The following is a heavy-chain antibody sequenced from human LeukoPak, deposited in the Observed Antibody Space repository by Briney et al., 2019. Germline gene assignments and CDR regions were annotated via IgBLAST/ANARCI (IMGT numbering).Heavy chain of an antibody. D-gene: IGHD1-26*01. CDR2: FDPEDGET. CDR3: ATVLGGSYFFDY. Sequence: ASVKVSCKVSGYTITELSMHGVRQAPGKGLEWMGNFDPEDGETIYAQKFQGRVTMTEDTSTDTAYMELSSLRSEDTAVYYCATVLGGSYFFDYWGQGPLVTVSS. J-gene: IGHJ4*02. V-gene: IGHV1-24*01. CDR1: GYTITELS.